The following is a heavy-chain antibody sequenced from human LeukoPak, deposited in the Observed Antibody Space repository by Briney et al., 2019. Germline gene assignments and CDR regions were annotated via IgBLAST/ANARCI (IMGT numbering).Heavy chain of an antibody. J-gene: IGHJ4*02. Sequence: PSETLSLTCTVSGGSISSSSYYWGWIRQPPGKGLEWIGSIYYSGSTYYIPSLKSRVTISVDTSKNQFSLKLSSVAAADTAVYYCARHVSTIGESFFDYWGQGTLVTVSS. CDR3: ARHVSTIGESFFDY. CDR1: GGSISSSSYY. D-gene: IGHD2/OR15-2a*01. CDR2: IYYSGST. V-gene: IGHV4-39*01.